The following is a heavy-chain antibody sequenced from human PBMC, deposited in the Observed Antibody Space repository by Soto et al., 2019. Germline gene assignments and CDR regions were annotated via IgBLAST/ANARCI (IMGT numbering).Heavy chain of an antibody. Sequence: QVQLQESGPGLVKPSQTLSLTCTVSGGSISSGDYYWSWIRQPPGKGLEWIGYIYYSGSTYYNPSIKSRVTISVDTSKNQFSLKLSSVTAADTAVYYCARAPPQRCQQLYGMDVWGQGTTVTVSS. V-gene: IGHV4-30-4*01. J-gene: IGHJ6*02. D-gene: IGHD1-1*01. CDR3: ARAPPQRCQQLYGMDV. CDR1: GGSISSGDYY. CDR2: IYYSGST.